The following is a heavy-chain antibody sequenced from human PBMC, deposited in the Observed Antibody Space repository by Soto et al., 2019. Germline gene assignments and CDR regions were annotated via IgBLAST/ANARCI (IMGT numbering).Heavy chain of an antibody. V-gene: IGHV3-11*06. CDR2: ISSSSSYT. CDR1: GFTFSDYY. CDR3: ARVPTYYYGSGSYYNVPYYGMDV. Sequence: GGSLRLSCAASGFTFSDYYMSWIRQAPGKGLEWVSYISSSSSYTNYADSVKGRFTISRDNAKNSLYLQMNSLRAEDTAVYYCARVPTYYYGSGSYYNVPYYGMDVWGQGTTVTVSS. D-gene: IGHD3-10*01. J-gene: IGHJ6*02.